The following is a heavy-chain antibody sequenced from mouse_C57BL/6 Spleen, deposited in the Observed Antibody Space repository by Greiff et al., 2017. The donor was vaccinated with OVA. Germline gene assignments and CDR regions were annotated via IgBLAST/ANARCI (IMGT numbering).Heavy chain of an antibody. CDR3: AGDYVSWFAY. CDR1: GYAFTNYL. D-gene: IGHD2-4*01. J-gene: IGHJ3*01. V-gene: IGHV1-54*01. Sequence: VMLVESGAELVRPGTSVKVSCKASGYAFTNYLIEWVKQRPGQGLEWIGVINPGSGGTNYNEKFKGKATLTADKSSSTAYMQLSSLTSEDSAVYFCAGDYVSWFAYWGQGTLVTVSA. CDR2: INPGSGGT.